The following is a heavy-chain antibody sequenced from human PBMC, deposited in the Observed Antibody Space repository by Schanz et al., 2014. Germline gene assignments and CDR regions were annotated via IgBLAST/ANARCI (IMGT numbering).Heavy chain of an antibody. V-gene: IGHV3-23*01. CDR3: AKDGPGGSGSYSADGGMDV. D-gene: IGHD3-10*01. J-gene: IGHJ6*02. CDR1: GFSLDIFA. Sequence: EVHLLESGGGLVEPGGSLRLSCATSGFSLDIFAVSWVRQAPGKGLEWVSAISGSGGSTYYADSVKGRFTISRDNSKNTLYLQMNSLRAEDTAVYYCAKDGPGGSGSYSADGGMDVWGQGTTVTVSS. CDR2: ISGSGGST.